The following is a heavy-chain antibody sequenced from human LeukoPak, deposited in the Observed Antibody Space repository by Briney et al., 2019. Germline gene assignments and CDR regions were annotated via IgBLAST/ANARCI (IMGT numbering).Heavy chain of an antibody. V-gene: IGHV4-34*01. CDR2: INHSGST. D-gene: IGHD2-21*02. J-gene: IGHJ5*02. CDR3: ARGDSFDP. Sequence: SETLSLTCAVYGGSFSGYYWSWIRQPPGKGLEWIGEINHSGSTNYNPSLESRVTISVDTSKNQFSLKLSSVTAADTAVYYCARGDSFDPWGQGTLVTVSS. CDR1: GGSFSGYY.